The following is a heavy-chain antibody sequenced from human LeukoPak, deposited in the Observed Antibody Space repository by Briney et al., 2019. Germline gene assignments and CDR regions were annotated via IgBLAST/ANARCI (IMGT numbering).Heavy chain of an antibody. V-gene: IGHV3-30*18. CDR1: GFTFSSYG. CDR3: AKSAGYFFFDY. Sequence: GRSLRLSCAASGFTFSSYGMHWVRQAPGKGLEWVAVISYDGSNKYCADSVKGRFTISRDNSKNTLYLQMNSLRAEDTAVYYCAKSAGYFFFDYWGQGTLVTVSS. J-gene: IGHJ4*02. CDR2: ISYDGSNK. D-gene: IGHD2/OR15-2a*01.